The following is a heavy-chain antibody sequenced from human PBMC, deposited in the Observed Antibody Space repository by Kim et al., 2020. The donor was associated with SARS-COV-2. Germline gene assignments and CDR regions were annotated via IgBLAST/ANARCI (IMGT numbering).Heavy chain of an antibody. CDR3: ARESDVAGNDY. D-gene: IGHD6-19*01. Sequence: IHNADSVKGRFTIARDNAKNSLYLQMNSLRAEDTAVYYCARESDVAGNDYWGQGSLVTVSS. CDR2: I. J-gene: IGHJ4*02. V-gene: IGHV3-48*03.